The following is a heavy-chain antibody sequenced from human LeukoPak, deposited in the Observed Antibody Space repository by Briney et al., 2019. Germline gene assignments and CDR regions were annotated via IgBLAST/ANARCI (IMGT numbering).Heavy chain of an antibody. V-gene: IGHV4-4*07. CDR2: IYTSGST. CDR3: ARDQGSSGYYPSYYFDY. CDR1: GGSISSYY. Sequence: PSETLSLTCTVSGGSISSYYWSWIRQPAGKGLEWIGRIYTSGSTNYNPSLKSRVTMSVDMSKNQFSLKLSSVTAADTAVYYCARDQGSSGYYPSYYFDYWGQGTLVTVSS. D-gene: IGHD3-22*01. J-gene: IGHJ4*02.